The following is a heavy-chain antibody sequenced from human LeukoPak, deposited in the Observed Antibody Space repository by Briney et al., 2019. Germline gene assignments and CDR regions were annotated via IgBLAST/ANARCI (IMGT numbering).Heavy chain of an antibody. Sequence: GASVKVSCKASGGTFSRYAISWVRQAPGQGLEWMGGIIPIFTTPNYAQKFQGRVTITADKSTSTAYMELSSLRSEDTAVYYCVRTAYSSSRLYYFDYWGQGTLVTVSS. D-gene: IGHD6-6*01. J-gene: IGHJ4*02. V-gene: IGHV1-69*06. CDR3: VRTAYSSSRLYYFDY. CDR1: GGTFSRYA. CDR2: IIPIFTTP.